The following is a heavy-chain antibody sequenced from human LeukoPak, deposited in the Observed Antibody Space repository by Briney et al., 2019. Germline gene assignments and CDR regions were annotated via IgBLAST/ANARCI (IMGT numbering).Heavy chain of an antibody. CDR1: GFIFSSTA. CDR3: AKLIAVAGTDDY. CDR2: ISDSGGST. V-gene: IGHV3-23*01. Sequence: PGAALLLSCEASGFIFSSTAMSWVGPAPGSGLALVSAISDSGGSTYYADSVKGRFTISRDNSNNTLYLQMNSLRTEDTAVYYCAKLIAVAGTDDYWGQGTLVTVSS. D-gene: IGHD6-19*01. J-gene: IGHJ4*02.